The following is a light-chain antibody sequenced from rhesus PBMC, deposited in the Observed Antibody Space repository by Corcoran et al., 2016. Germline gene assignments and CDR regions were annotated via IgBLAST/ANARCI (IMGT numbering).Light chain of an antibody. CDR3: WSYTTSNYI. V-gene: IGLV2S7*01. CDR2: EVS. CDR1: SSAVGGYNY. J-gene: IGLJ1*01. Sequence: QSAPTQPPSVSGSPGQSVTISCTGTSSAVGGYNYVSWYQQHPGKAPKLMIYEVSKRPSGVSDRFSGSKSGNTASLTISGRQAEEEADYYCWSYTTSNYIFGAGTRLTVL.